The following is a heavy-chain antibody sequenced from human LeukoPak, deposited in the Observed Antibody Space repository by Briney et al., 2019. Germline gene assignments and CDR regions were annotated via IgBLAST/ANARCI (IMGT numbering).Heavy chain of an antibody. CDR3: ATENGYYYYMDV. CDR2: FHPEDGET. CDR1: GYTLTELS. Sequence: GASVKLSCKVSGYTLTELSMHWVRQAPGKGLELMGGFHPEDGETIYAQKFQGRVTMTEDTSTDTAYMELSSLRSEDTAVYYCATENGYYYYMDVWGKGTTVTVSS. J-gene: IGHJ6*03. V-gene: IGHV1-24*01.